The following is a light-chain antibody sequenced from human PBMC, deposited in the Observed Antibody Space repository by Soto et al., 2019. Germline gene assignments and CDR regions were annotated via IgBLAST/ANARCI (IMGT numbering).Light chain of an antibody. CDR1: QSLLHSNGYNY. J-gene: IGKJ1*01. CDR2: LGS. V-gene: IGKV2-28*01. Sequence: DIVMTQSPLSLPVTPGEPASISCRSSQSLLHSNGYNYLDWYLQKPGQSPQLLIYLGSNRASGVPDRFSGSGAGTDFTLKISRVEAEDVGVYYGMQALPTPATVGQGTKVEIK. CDR3: MQALPTPAT.